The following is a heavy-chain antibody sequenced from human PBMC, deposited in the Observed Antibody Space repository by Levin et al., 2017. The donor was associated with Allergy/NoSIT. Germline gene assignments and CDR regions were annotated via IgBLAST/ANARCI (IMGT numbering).Heavy chain of an antibody. D-gene: IGHD6-19*01. CDR2: ISGSGGST. CDR3: AKDNVRIAVAGTGSFDY. J-gene: IGHJ4*02. CDR1: GFTFSSYA. V-gene: IGHV3-23*01. Sequence: PAGGSLRLSCAASGFTFSSYAMSWVRQAPGKGLEWVSAISGSGGSTYYADSVKGRFTISRDNSKNTLYLQMNSLRAEDTAVYYCAKDNVRIAVAGTGSFDYWGQGTLVTVSS.